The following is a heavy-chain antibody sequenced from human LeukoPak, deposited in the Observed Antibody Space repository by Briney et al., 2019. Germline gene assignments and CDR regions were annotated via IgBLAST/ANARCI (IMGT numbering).Heavy chain of an antibody. CDR2: IYYSGST. Sequence: SETLSLTCTVSGGSISSSSYYWGWIRQPPGKGLEWIGSIYYSGSTYYNPFLKSRVTISVDTSKNQFSLKLSSVTAADTAVYYCASDRSDGWHPKGFQDYWGQGTLVTVSS. J-gene: IGHJ4*02. CDR3: ASDRSDGWHPKGFQDY. CDR1: GGSISSSSYY. V-gene: IGHV4-39*01. D-gene: IGHD5-24*01.